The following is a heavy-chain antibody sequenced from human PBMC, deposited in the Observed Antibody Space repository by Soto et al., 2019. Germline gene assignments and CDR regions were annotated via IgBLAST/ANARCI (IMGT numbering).Heavy chain of an antibody. CDR2: IKQDGSEK. D-gene: IGHD3-9*01. CDR3: ARDHQIHYYDILTGYYDYYYYGMDV. CDR1: GFTFSSYW. V-gene: IGHV3-7*01. Sequence: HPGGSLRLSCAASGFTFSSYWMSWVRQAPGKGLEWVANIKQDGSEKYYVDSVKGRFTISRDNAKNSLYLQMNSLRAEDTAVYYCARDHQIHYYDILTGYYDYYYYGMDVWGQGTTVTVS. J-gene: IGHJ6*02.